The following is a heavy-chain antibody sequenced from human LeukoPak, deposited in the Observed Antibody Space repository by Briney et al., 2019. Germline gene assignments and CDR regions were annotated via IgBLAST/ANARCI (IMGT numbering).Heavy chain of an antibody. Sequence: PGGSLRLSCAASGFTFTSYWMSWVRQAPGKGLEWVANIKQDGSEKYYVDSVKGRFTISRDNAKNSLYLQMNSLRAEDTAVYYCARVRYSSGWDFDYWAQGTLVTVSS. CDR2: IKQDGSEK. CDR3: ARVRYSSGWDFDY. J-gene: IGHJ4*02. CDR1: GFTFTSYW. V-gene: IGHV3-7*03. D-gene: IGHD6-19*01.